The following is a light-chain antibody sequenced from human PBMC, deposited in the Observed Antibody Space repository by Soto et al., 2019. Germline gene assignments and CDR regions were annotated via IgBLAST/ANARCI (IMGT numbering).Light chain of an antibody. Sequence: QSALTQPPSASGSPGQSVTISCTGTSSDVGGYNYVSWYQQHPGKAPKLVIYEVTQRPSGVGNRSAGSRSGNAASLTVSVLKAEDEDDYYCCSYVCRDDCGVFGGGTKLTVL. CDR2: EVT. J-gene: IGLJ3*02. CDR3: CSYVCRDDCGV. V-gene: IGLV2-8*01. CDR1: SSDVGGYNY.